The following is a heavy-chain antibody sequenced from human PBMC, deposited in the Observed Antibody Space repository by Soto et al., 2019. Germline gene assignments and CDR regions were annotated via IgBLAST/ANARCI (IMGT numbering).Heavy chain of an antibody. Sequence: EVQLEESGGGLVQPGGSLKLSCAASGFSFSDSVMHWVRQVSGKGLEWVGRITSTADTYATAYSASVKGRFTVSRDDSKNTAYLQMNSLKTEDKAVYYCTGSLSFAFDIWGQGTMVHVSS. V-gene: IGHV3-73*01. J-gene: IGHJ3*02. CDR1: GFSFSDSV. CDR2: ITSTADTYAT. CDR3: TGSLSFAFDI.